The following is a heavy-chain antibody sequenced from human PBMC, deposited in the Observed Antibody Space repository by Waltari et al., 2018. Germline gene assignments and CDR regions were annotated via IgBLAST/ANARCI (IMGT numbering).Heavy chain of an antibody. V-gene: IGHV4-59*01. J-gene: IGHJ4*02. Sequence: QVQLQESGPGLVKPSETLSLTRTVSDGSISTYYWSWIRQPPGKGLEWIGYIHYSGSTSYNPSLKSRVTISVDTSKNQLSLKVSSVTAADTAVYYCAREYSSFDYWGQGTLVTVSS. CDR3: AREYSSFDY. CDR1: DGSISTYY. D-gene: IGHD6-13*01. CDR2: IHYSGST.